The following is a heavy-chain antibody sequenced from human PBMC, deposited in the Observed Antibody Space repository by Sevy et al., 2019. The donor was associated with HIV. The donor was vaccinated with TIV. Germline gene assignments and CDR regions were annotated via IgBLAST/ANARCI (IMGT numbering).Heavy chain of an antibody. V-gene: IGHV3-21*06. Sequence: GGSLRLSCAASGFSFSNYNMNWVRQAPGKGLEWVASISYSSNNIQYADSVKGRFTISRDNAKNSLYLQMNSLRAEDTAVYYCARNYYDSVGYYSWGQGTLVTVSS. CDR1: GFSFSNYN. J-gene: IGHJ5*02. CDR2: ISYSSNNI. CDR3: ARNYYDSVGYYS. D-gene: IGHD3-22*01.